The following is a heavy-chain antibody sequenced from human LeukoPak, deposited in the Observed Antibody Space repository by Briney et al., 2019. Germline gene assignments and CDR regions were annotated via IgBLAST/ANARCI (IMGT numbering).Heavy chain of an antibody. Sequence: PGGSLRLSCAASGFTFSSYAMHWVRQAPGKGLEWVAVISYDGRNKYYADSVKGRFTISRDNSKNTLYLQMNSLRAEDTAVYYCARDGNYDSSGPGDAFDIWGQGTMVTVSS. CDR1: GFTFSSYA. J-gene: IGHJ3*02. CDR3: ARDGNYDSSGPGDAFDI. CDR2: ISYDGRNK. D-gene: IGHD3-22*01. V-gene: IGHV3-30*04.